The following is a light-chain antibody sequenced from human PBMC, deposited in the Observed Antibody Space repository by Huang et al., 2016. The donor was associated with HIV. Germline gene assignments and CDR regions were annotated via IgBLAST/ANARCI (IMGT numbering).Light chain of an antibody. Sequence: EIIMTQSPPTLSLSPGEGASLPCRANQSVATNLVGYLHRPGQSPRILLFGASIRASGLTGRFSGSGSGTQFTLTVSGLQSEDFAVYYCQQYHNWPYTFGQGTKLEI. V-gene: IGKV3-15*01. J-gene: IGKJ2*01. CDR1: QSVATN. CDR3: QQYHNWPYT. CDR2: GAS.